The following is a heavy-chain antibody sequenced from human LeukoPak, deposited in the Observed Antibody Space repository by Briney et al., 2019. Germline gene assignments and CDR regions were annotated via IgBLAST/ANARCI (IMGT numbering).Heavy chain of an antibody. Sequence: GGSLRLSCAASGFILSNYAMHWVRQPAGKGLEWVSALGSAGDTFYPGSVKGRFTISRDNAKKSLFLQMSSLRAEDTAIYYCARQSTPHGNFDYWGQGTLVTVSS. CDR3: ARQSTPHGNFDY. J-gene: IGHJ4*02. V-gene: IGHV3-13*01. CDR1: GFILSNYA. D-gene: IGHD5-24*01. CDR2: LGSAGDT.